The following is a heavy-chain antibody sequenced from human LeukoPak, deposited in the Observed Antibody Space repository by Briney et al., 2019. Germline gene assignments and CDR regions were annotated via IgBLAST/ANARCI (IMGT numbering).Heavy chain of an antibody. CDR2: IYYSGST. CDR3: ARRGSDDYGDYYYNWFDP. V-gene: IGHV4-31*03. J-gene: IGHJ5*02. Sequence: SETLSLTCTVSGGSISSGGYYWSWIRQHPGKGLEWIGYIYYSGSTYYNPSLKSRVTISVDTSKNQFSLKLSSVTAADTGVYYCARRGSDDYGDYYYNWFDPWGQGTLVTVSS. D-gene: IGHD4-17*01. CDR1: GGSISSGGYY.